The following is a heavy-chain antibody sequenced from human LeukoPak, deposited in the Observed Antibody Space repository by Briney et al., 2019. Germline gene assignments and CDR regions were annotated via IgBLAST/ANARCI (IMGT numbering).Heavy chain of an antibody. CDR3: AKDPYRVVVATGNYLDP. CDR1: GFSVSNNY. V-gene: IGHV3-30*18. Sequence: GGSLRLSCAASGFSVSNNYMSWVRQAPGKGLEWVAVISHDGSNIHYGDSVKGRFTISRDNSKNTLYLQMNSLRAEDTAVYYCAKDPYRVVVATGNYLDPWGQGTLVTVSS. J-gene: IGHJ5*02. D-gene: IGHD2-15*01. CDR2: ISHDGSNI.